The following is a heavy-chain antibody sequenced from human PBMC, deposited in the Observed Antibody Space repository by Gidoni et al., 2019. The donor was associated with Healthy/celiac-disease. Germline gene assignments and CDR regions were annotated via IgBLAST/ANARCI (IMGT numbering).Heavy chain of an antibody. J-gene: IGHJ6*02. CDR2: ISAYNGNT. V-gene: IGHV1-18*01. Sequence: QVQLVQSGAEVKKPGASVKVSCKASGYTFTSYGIIWVRQARGQGLEWMGWISAYNGNTNYAQKLQGRVTMTTDTSTSTAYMELRSLRSDDTAVYYCARDHELLRYYYYGMDVWGQGTTVTVSS. CDR3: ARDHELLRYYYYGMDV. CDR1: GYTFTSYG. D-gene: IGHD2-15*01.